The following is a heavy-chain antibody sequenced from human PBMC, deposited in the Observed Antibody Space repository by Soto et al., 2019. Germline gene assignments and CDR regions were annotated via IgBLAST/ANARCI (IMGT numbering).Heavy chain of an antibody. D-gene: IGHD6-13*01. Sequence: SVTLSLTCTVSGGSISSGGYYWSGIRQPPGKGLEWIGYIYYSGSTNYNPSLKSRVTISVDTSKNQFSLKLSSVTAADTAVYYCARSGYSSSWYPQFNWFDPWGQGTLVTVSS. CDR3: ARSGYSSSWYPQFNWFDP. CDR2: IYYSGST. J-gene: IGHJ5*02. CDR1: GGSISSGGYY. V-gene: IGHV4-61*08.